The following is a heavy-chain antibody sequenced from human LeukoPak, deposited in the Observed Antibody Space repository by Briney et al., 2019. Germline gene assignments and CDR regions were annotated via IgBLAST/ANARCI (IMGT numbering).Heavy chain of an antibody. D-gene: IGHD1-26*01. CDR2: IYSGGST. J-gene: IGHJ6*02. Sequence: GGSLRLSCAASGFTVSSNYMSWVRQAPGKGLEWVSVIYSGGSTYYADSVKGRFTISRHNSKNTLYLQMNSLRAEDTAVYYCASPSGSYYRDYYYGMDVWGQGTTVTVS. CDR1: GFTVSSNY. V-gene: IGHV3-53*04. CDR3: ASPSGSYYRDYYYGMDV.